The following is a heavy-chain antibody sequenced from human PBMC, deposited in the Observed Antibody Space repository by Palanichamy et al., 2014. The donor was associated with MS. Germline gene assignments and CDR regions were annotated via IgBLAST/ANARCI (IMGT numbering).Heavy chain of an antibody. D-gene: IGHD2-15*01. J-gene: IGHJ5*02. CDR3: ARVPRFCRGGSCYPVMWFDP. Sequence: QVLLQESGPGLLKPSQTLSLTCSVSGGPISSGDDYWSWIRQPPGKGLEWIGYIRNGGSTFSNPSLQSPIVISIDTSRNQFSLKLTSVTAADTAVYYCARVPRFCRGGSCYPVMWFDPWGQGTLVTVSS. V-gene: IGHV4-30-4*01. CDR2: IRNGGST. CDR1: GGPISSGDDY.